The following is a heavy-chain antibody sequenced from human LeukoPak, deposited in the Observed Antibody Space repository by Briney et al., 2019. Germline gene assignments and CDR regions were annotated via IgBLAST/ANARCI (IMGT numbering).Heavy chain of an antibody. J-gene: IGHJ4*02. CDR1: GGSISSYY. D-gene: IGHD1-26*01. Sequence: SETLSLTCTVSGGSISSYYWSWIRQPAGKGLEWIGRIYTSGNTNYNPSLKSRVTMSVDTSKNQFSLKLSSVTAADTAMYYCAKSGGYGLIDYWGQGTLVTVSS. CDR2: IYTSGNT. CDR3: AKSGGYGLIDY. V-gene: IGHV4-4*07.